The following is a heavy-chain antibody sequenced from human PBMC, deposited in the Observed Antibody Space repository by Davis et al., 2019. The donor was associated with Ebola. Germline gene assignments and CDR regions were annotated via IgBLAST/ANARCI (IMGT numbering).Heavy chain of an antibody. D-gene: IGHD1-26*01. CDR2: VYPDNSES. CDR1: GYSFGNYW. CDR3: ARRAGPTTGYLMGDAFDV. V-gene: IGHV5-51*01. Sequence: GESLKISCKASGYSFGNYWIGWVRQMPGKGLEWMGIVYPDNSESRYSPSFQGQVTISADKSMNTVYLQWSSLKASDIAIYYCARRAGPTTGYLMGDAFDVWGHGTMVTVSS. J-gene: IGHJ3*01.